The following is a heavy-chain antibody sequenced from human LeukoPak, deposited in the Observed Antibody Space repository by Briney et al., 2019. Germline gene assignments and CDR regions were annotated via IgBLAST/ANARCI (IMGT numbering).Heavy chain of an antibody. J-gene: IGHJ6*03. CDR1: GFTFGVYA. V-gene: IGHV3-49*04. CDR3: TRGGVYMDV. Sequence: PGGSLRLSCRASGFTFGVYAMSWVRQAPGKGLEWVGFIRTKSHGGTTEYAASVKGRFTISRDESKSIAYLQMNSLKTEDTAVYYCTRGGVYMDVWGKGTTVTVSS. CDR2: IRTKSHGGTT.